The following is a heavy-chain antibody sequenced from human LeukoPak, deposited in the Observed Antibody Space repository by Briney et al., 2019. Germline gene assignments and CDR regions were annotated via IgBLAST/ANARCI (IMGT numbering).Heavy chain of an antibody. CDR1: GFTFSSYE. J-gene: IGHJ4*02. Sequence: PGGSLRLSCAASGFTFSSYEMNWVRQAPGKGLEWVSYISSSGSTIYYADSVKGRFTISRDNAKNSLYLQMNSLRAEDTAVYYCARKDSSGPFDYWGQGTLVTVSS. V-gene: IGHV3-48*03. CDR2: ISSSGSTI. D-gene: IGHD3-22*01. CDR3: ARKDSSGPFDY.